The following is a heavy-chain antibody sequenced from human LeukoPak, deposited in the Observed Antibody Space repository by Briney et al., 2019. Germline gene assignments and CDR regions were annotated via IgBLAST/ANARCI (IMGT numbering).Heavy chain of an antibody. J-gene: IGHJ5*02. V-gene: IGHV3-53*04. CDR2: IYSGGST. CDR1: GFTVSSNY. Sequence: GGSLRLSCAASGFTVSSNYMSWVRQAPGKGLEWVSVIYSGGSTYYADSVKGRFTISRHNSKNTLYLQMNSLRAEDTAVYYCARGVGYRWLFDRIGWFDPWGQGTLVTVSS. CDR3: ARGVGYRWLFDRIGWFDP. D-gene: IGHD3-22*01.